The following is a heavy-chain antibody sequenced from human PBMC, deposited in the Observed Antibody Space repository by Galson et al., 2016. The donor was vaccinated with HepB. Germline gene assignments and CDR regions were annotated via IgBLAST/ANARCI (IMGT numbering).Heavy chain of an antibody. CDR2: VSGDGTST. J-gene: IGHJ6*02. Sequence: SLRLSCAASDLTFGDRWMHWVRQVPGKGLEWVSYVSGDGTSTTYADSVKGRFTISRDNAKNTVHLQMNSLGAEDTAIDYCTRDDSYVLDVWGQGATVTVS. D-gene: IGHD2-21*02. CDR1: DLTFGDRW. V-gene: IGHV3-74*01. CDR3: TRDDSYVLDV.